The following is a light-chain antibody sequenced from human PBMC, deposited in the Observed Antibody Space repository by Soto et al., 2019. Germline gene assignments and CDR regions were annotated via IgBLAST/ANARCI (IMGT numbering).Light chain of an antibody. Sequence: QTVVTQEPSFSVSPGGTVTLTCGLTSGSVYTTYYPSWYQQTPGQAPRTLIYSTNIRSSGVPDRFSGSILGNKAALTITGAQADDESDYHCMLYMGGGLVVFGGGTKLTVL. V-gene: IGLV8-61*01. CDR1: SGSVYTTYY. J-gene: IGLJ2*01. CDR2: STN. CDR3: MLYMGGGLVV.